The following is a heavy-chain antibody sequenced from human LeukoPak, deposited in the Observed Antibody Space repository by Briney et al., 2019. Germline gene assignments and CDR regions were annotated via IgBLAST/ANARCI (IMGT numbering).Heavy chain of an antibody. Sequence: GGSLRLSCAASGFTFSSYSMNWVRQAPGKGLEWVSYISSSGSTIYYADSVKGRFTISRDNAKNSLYLQMNSLRAEDTAVYYCATVSSSWYRYYYGMDVWGQGTTVTVSS. V-gene: IGHV3-48*04. D-gene: IGHD6-13*01. CDR2: ISSSGSTI. CDR3: ATVSSSWYRYYYGMDV. J-gene: IGHJ6*02. CDR1: GFTFSSYS.